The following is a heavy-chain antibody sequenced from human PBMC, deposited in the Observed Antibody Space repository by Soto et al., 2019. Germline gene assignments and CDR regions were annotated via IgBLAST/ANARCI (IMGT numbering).Heavy chain of an antibody. CDR1: GASLSSGSYY. J-gene: IGHJ4*02. D-gene: IGHD2-8*02. CDR2: FYYTGTT. V-gene: IGHV4-61*01. Sequence: SETLSLTCTVSGASLSSGSYYWSWIRQPPGKGLEWIGYFYYTGTTKYNPSLESRVTISTDTSKNQFSLNLTSVTAADTAVYYCARISYWVKDYWGQGALVTVSS. CDR3: ARISYWVKDY.